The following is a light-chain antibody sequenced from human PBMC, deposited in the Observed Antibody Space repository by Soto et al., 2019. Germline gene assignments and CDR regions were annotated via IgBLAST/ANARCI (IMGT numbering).Light chain of an antibody. J-gene: IGLJ1*01. Sequence: QSALTQPASVSGSPGQSITISCTGSSSDIGHYNFVSWYQQHPCKAPKLMMYGVTNRPSGVSNCFSGSKSGNTASLTISGLQAEDEADYYCTSYTLLASYVFGTGTNVTVL. CDR3: TSYTLLASYV. CDR1: SSDIGHYNF. CDR2: GVT. V-gene: IGLV2-14*03.